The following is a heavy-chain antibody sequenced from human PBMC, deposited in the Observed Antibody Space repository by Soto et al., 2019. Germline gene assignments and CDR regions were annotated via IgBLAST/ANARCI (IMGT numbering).Heavy chain of an antibody. J-gene: IGHJ3*02. D-gene: IGHD5-18*01. Sequence: SVKVSCKASGFTFTSSAVQWVRQARGQRLEWTGWIVVGSGNTNYAQKFQERVTITRDMSTSTAYMELSSLRSEDTAVYYCAADVQLWANAFDIWGQGTMVTVSS. CDR3: AADVQLWANAFDI. CDR1: GFTFTSSA. CDR2: IVVGSGNT. V-gene: IGHV1-58*01.